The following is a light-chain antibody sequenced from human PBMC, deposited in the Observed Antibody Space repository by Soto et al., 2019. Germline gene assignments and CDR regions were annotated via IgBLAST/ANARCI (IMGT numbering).Light chain of an antibody. CDR2: DAS. V-gene: IGKV3-11*01. J-gene: IGKJ4*01. CDR1: QSVSSY. CDR3: KQRSNWA. Sequence: EIVLTQPPATLSLSPGERATLSCRASQSVSSYLAWYQQKPGQAPRLLIYDASNRATGIPARFSGSGSGTDFTLTISSLEPEDFAVYYCKQRSNWAFGGGTKVDIK.